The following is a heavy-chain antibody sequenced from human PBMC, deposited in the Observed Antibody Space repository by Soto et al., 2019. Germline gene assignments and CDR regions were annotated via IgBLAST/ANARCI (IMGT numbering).Heavy chain of an antibody. CDR2: IYYSGST. CDR3: TSRLYCSGGSCDDY. CDR1: GGSISSYY. D-gene: IGHD2-15*01. J-gene: IGHJ4*02. Sequence: SETLSLTCTVSGGSISSYYWSWIRQPPGKGLEWIGYIYYSGSTNYNPSLKSRVTISVDTSKNHFSLKLSSVTAADTAVYYCTSRLYCSGGSCDDYWGQGTLVTVS. V-gene: IGHV4-59*01.